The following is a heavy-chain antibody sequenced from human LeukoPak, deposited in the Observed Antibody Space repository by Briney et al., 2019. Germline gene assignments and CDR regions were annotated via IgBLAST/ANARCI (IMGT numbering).Heavy chain of an antibody. D-gene: IGHD2-2*01. Sequence: PSGTLSLTCAVSGGSISSSNWWSWVRQPPGKGLEWIGEIYHSGSTNYNPSLKSRATISVDKSKNQFSLKLSSVTAADTAVYYCARDAPYCSSTSCPPGYWGQGTLVTVSS. CDR3: ARDAPYCSSTSCPPGY. CDR2: IYHSGST. J-gene: IGHJ4*02. V-gene: IGHV4-4*02. CDR1: GGSISSSNW.